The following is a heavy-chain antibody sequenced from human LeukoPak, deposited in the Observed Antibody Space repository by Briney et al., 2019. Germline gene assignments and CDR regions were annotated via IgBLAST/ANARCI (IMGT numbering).Heavy chain of an antibody. CDR1: GFTFSSYS. J-gene: IGHJ4*02. Sequence: GGSLRLSCAASGFTFSSYSINWVRDAPGKGLEWVSSISSGSSYIYFADSMKGRFTISRDNTQNLVYLQMNSLKAEDTAVYFCARAAAAADIPYYLDFWGQGTLVTVSS. D-gene: IGHD6-25*01. V-gene: IGHV3-21*06. CDR3: ARAAAAADIPYYLDF. CDR2: ISSGSSYI.